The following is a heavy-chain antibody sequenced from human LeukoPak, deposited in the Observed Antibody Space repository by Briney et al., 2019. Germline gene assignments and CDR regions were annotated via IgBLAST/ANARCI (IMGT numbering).Heavy chain of an antibody. V-gene: IGHV3-48*02. D-gene: IGHD1-14*01. Sequence: GGSLRLSCAASGFVFNTESMNWVRQAPGKGLKWVAHISARSTIIYYADSVKGRFTISRDNVKNLLFLQMNSLRHDDAAMYYCARVQTVGQTGGVDYWGQGTLVTVSS. CDR1: GFVFNTES. J-gene: IGHJ4*02. CDR2: ISARSTII. CDR3: ARVQTVGQTGGVDY.